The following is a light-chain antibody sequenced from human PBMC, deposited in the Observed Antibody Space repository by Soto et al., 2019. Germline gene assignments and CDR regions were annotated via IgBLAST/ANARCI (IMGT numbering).Light chain of an antibody. CDR3: SSYTNTSTLV. Sequence: QSALTQPASVSGSPGQSITISCTGTSSDVGAYNLVSWYQQHPGRAPKLFIFDVSDRPSGVSNRFSGSKSGNTASLTISGLQAEAEAFYYCSSYTNTSTLVFGGGTKLTVL. V-gene: IGLV2-14*03. J-gene: IGLJ3*02. CDR2: DVS. CDR1: SSDVGAYNL.